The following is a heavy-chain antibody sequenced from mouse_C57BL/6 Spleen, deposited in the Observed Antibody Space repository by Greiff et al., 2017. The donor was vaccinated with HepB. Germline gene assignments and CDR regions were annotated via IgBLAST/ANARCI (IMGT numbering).Heavy chain of an antibody. V-gene: IGHV2-6-1*01. CDR1: GFSLTSYG. CDR3: ARHQDGYSSWFAY. J-gene: IGHJ3*01. D-gene: IGHD2-3*01. CDR2: IWSDGST. Sequence: VKLVESGPGLVAPSQSLSITCTVSGFSLTSYGVHWVRQPPGKGLEWLVVIWSDGSTTYNSAPKSRLSISKDNSKSQVFLKMNSLQTDDTAMYYCARHQDGYSSWFAYWGQGTLVTVSA.